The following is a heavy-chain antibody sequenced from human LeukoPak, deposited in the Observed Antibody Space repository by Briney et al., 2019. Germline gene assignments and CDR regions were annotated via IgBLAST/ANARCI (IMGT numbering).Heavy chain of an antibody. Sequence: ASVKVSCKASGGTFSSYAISWVRQAPGQGLEWMGWINPNSGGTNYAQKFQGRVTMTRDTSISTAYMELSRLRSDDTAVYYCARTRYFDWYSAFDIWGQGTMVTVSS. V-gene: IGHV1-2*02. CDR3: ARTRYFDWYSAFDI. D-gene: IGHD3-9*01. J-gene: IGHJ3*02. CDR1: GGTFSSYA. CDR2: INPNSGGT.